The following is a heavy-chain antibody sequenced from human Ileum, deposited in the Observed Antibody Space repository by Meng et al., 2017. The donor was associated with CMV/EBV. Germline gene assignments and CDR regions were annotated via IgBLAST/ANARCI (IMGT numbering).Heavy chain of an antibody. CDR1: GGSLSNYY. V-gene: IGHV4-4*07. Sequence: VRLQAAGPGLVKTSETLSPTCYVSGGSLSNYYWSWIRQPAGKGLEWIAHIYTSGTTNYNPSLKSRVTMSVDTSRNQFSLKLTSVTAADTAVYYCARNYGSGNWNFFHYWGQGTLVTVSS. CDR3: ARNYGSGNWNFFHY. CDR2: IYTSGTT. D-gene: IGHD3-10*01. J-gene: IGHJ4*02.